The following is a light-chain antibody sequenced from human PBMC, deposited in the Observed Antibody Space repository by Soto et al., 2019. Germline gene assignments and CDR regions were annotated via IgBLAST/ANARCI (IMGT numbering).Light chain of an antibody. V-gene: IGKV1-5*01. Sequence: DIQMTQPPSTLPASIGDRVTITFRASQSISNWLAWYQQKPGKAPKLLIYDASTLESGVPSRFSGSGSGTEFTLTLSSLQPDDFATYYCQQYKSIRTFAQGTKVDI. CDR3: QQYKSIRT. J-gene: IGKJ1*01. CDR2: DAS. CDR1: QSISNW.